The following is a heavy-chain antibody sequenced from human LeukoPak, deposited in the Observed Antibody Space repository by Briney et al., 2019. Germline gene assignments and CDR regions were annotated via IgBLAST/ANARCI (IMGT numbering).Heavy chain of an antibody. CDR2: IYSSGST. CDR3: ARDSVAAQTTDY. CDR1: GGSISSGSYY. J-gene: IGHJ4*02. D-gene: IGHD6-13*01. V-gene: IGHV4-61*02. Sequence: SQTLSLTCTVSGGSISSGSYYWSWIRQPAGKGLEWIVRIYSSGSTNYNPSLKSRVTISVDTSKNQFSLKLSSVTAADTAVYYCARDSVAAQTTDYWGQGTLVTVSS.